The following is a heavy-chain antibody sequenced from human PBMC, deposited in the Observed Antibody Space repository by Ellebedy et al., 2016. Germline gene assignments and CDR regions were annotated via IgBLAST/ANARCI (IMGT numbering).Heavy chain of an antibody. CDR3: ARDCSGGSCYSGYYGMDV. J-gene: IGHJ6*02. V-gene: IGHV1-69*13. CDR2: IIPIFGTA. D-gene: IGHD2-15*01. Sequence: SVKVSCXASGGTFSSYAISWVRQAPGQGLEWMGGIIPIFGTANYAQKFQGRVTITADESTSTAYMELSSLRSEDTAVYYCARDCSGGSCYSGYYGMDVWGQGTTVTVSS. CDR1: GGTFSSYA.